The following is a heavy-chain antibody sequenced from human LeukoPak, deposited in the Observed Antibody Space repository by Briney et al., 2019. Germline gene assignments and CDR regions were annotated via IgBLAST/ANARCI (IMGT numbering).Heavy chain of an antibody. CDR1: GGSISSGNYF. V-gene: IGHV4-31*03. Sequence: PSETLSLTCTVSGGSISSGNYFWDWIRQHPGKGLEGIGCIYYSGSTYYNPSLKSRVTISVDTSKSQFSLKLSSVTAADMAVYYCARSYDSGNYDYWGQGTLVTVSS. D-gene: IGHD3-10*01. CDR3: ARSYDSGNYDY. CDR2: IYYSGST. J-gene: IGHJ4*02.